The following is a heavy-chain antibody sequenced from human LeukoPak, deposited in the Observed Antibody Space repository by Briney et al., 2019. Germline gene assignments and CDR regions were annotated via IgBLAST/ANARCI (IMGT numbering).Heavy chain of an antibody. J-gene: IGHJ6*02. CDR3: ARDRAAVAGTSYYGMDV. V-gene: IGHV1-46*01. CDR2: INPSGGST. D-gene: IGHD6-19*01. CDR1: GYTFTSYY. Sequence: ASVKVSCKASGYTFTSYYMHWVRQAPGQGLEWMGIINPSGGSTSYAQKFQGRVTMTRDTSTSTVYMELSRLRSDDTAVYYCARDRAAVAGTSYYGMDVWGQGTTVTVSS.